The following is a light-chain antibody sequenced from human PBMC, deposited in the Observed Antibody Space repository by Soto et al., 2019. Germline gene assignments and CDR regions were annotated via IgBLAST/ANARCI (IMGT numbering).Light chain of an antibody. J-gene: IGLJ1*01. CDR3: YSAADNNGV. Sequence: SYELTQPSSVSVSPGQTARITCSGDVLAKKYARWFQQKPGQAPVLVIYKDSERPSGIPERFSGSSSGTTVTLTISGAQVEYEADYYCYSAADNNGVFGTGTKVTVL. CDR2: KDS. V-gene: IGLV3-27*01. CDR1: VLAKKY.